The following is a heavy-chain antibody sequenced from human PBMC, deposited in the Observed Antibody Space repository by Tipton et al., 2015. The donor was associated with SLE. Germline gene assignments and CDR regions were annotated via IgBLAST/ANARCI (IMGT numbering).Heavy chain of an antibody. J-gene: IGHJ6*02. D-gene: IGHD3-10*01. CDR2: IWYDGSNK. V-gene: IGHV3-33*06. Sequence: QVQLVQSGGGVVQPGRSLRLSCAASGFTFRRYGMHWVRQAPGKGLEWVAVIWYDGSNKYYADSVKGRFTISRDNSKNTLYLQMNSLRAEDTGVYYCAKDSYFGSGSYFSYGMDVWGQGTTVTVSS. CDR3: AKDSYFGSGSYFSYGMDV. CDR1: GFTFRRYG.